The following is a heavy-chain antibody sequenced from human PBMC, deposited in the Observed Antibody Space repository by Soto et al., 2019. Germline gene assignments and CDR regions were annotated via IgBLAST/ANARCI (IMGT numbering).Heavy chain of an antibody. V-gene: IGHV3-30-3*01. D-gene: IGHD6-13*01. CDR3: ARDGGAAGTFDY. J-gene: IGHJ4*02. CDR1: GFTFSTYS. Sequence: GGSLRLSCSASGFTFSTYSMQWVRQAPDKGLEWLAVISYSGGTIFYADSVRGRFTISRDNSKNTLNLQMNSLRPGDTAVYYCARDGGAAGTFDYWGRGTLVTVSS. CDR2: ISYSGGTI.